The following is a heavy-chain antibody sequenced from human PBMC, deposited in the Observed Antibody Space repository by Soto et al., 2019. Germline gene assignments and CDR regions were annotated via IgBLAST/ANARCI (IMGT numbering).Heavy chain of an antibody. J-gene: IGHJ3*02. D-gene: IGHD2-2*01. CDR1: KSIFTGYG. CDR3: AKDLYLVPAESNAFDI. Sequence: PGGSLRLSCAASKSIFTGYGMHCVRQTPGKGLEWVAVIRFDGTNAHYADSVKGRFTISRDNSKNTLYLQMNSLRAEDTAVYYCAKDLYLVPAESNAFDIWGQGTMVTVSS. V-gene: IGHV3-30*02. CDR2: IRFDGTNA.